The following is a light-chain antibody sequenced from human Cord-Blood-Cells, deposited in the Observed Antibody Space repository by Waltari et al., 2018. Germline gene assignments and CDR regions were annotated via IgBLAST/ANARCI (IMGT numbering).Light chain of an antibody. CDR1: SSDVGGYNY. J-gene: IGLJ3*02. Sequence: QSALTQHASVSGSPGQSITISCTGTSSDVGGYNYVSWYQQHPGKAPNLMIYDVSKRPSGVSNRFSGSKSGNTASLTISGLQAEDEADYYCSSYTSSSTWVFGGGTKLTVL. CDR3: SSYTSSSTWV. CDR2: DVS. V-gene: IGLV2-14*01.